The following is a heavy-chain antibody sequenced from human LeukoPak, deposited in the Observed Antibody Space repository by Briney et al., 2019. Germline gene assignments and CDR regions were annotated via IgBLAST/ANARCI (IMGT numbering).Heavy chain of an antibody. V-gene: IGHV3-30*02. D-gene: IGHD1-26*01. J-gene: IGHJ4*02. CDR3: ATNHSGSYTFEY. CDR2: IRSDGSNK. CDR1: GFTFSSYG. Sequence: GGSLRLSCAASGFTFSSYGMNWVRQAPGKGLEWVAFIRSDGSNKYYIDSVKGRFTISRDNSKKTLYLQMNSLRAEDTAVYYCATNHSGSYTFEYWGQGTLVTVSS.